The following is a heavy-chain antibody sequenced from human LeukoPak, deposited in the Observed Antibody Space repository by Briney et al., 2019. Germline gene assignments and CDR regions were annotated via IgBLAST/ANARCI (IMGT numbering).Heavy chain of an antibody. J-gene: IGHJ5*02. Sequence: GASVKVSCKASGYTFTSYDINWVRQATGQGLEWMGWMNPNSGNTGYAQKFQGRVTITRNTSISTAYMELSSLRSEDTAVYYCARDRYYYDSSGYWSGWFDPWGQGTLVTVSS. CDR2: MNPNSGNT. D-gene: IGHD3-22*01. CDR1: GYTFTSYD. CDR3: ARDRYYYDSSGYWSGWFDP. V-gene: IGHV1-8*03.